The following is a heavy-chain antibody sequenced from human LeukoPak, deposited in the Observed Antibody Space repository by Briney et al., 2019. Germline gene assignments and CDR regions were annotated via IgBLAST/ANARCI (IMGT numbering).Heavy chain of an antibody. J-gene: IGHJ4*02. D-gene: IGHD6-19*01. CDR3: AKTTYSSGWYIDY. V-gene: IGHV3-30*18. Sequence: GRSLRLSCADSGFTFSSYGMHWVRQAPGKGLEWVAVISYDGSNKYYADSVKGRFTISRDNSKNTLYLQMNSLRAEDTAVYYCAKTTYSSGWYIDYWGQGTLVTVSS. CDR1: GFTFSSYG. CDR2: ISYDGSNK.